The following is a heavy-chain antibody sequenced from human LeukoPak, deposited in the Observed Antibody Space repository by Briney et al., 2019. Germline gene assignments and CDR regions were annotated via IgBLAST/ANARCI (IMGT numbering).Heavy chain of an antibody. CDR3: ARIVGATDYFDH. Sequence: PSETLSLTCTVSGDSTSSSSYYWGWIRQPPRKGLEWIGSIYFSGSTYYNPSLKSPVTISDDTSKNQFSLKLTSVTAADTAVYYCARIVGATDYFDHWGQGTLVTVSS. CDR1: GDSTSSSSYY. D-gene: IGHD1-26*01. V-gene: IGHV4-39*01. CDR2: IYFSGST. J-gene: IGHJ4*02.